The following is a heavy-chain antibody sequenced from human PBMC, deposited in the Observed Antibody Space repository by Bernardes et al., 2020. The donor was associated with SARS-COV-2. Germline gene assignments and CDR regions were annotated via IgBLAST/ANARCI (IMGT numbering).Heavy chain of an antibody. D-gene: IGHD3-10*01. Sequence: GGSLRLSCVVSEFTFSSYAMSWVRQAPGKGLEWVSVISSSGGSKHYADSVKGRFTISRDNSKKTLYLQMNSLRAEDTGIYYCAKTLLLTWFDPWGQGTLVTVSS. J-gene: IGHJ5*02. CDR2: ISSSGGSK. V-gene: IGHV3-23*01. CDR1: EFTFSSYA. CDR3: AKTLLLTWFDP.